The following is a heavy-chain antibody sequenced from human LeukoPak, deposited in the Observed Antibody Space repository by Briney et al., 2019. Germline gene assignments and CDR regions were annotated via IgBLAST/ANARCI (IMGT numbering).Heavy chain of an antibody. Sequence: PSETLSLTCAVYGGSFSGYYWSWIRQPPGKGLEWIGEINHSGSTNYNPSLKSRVTISVDTSKNQFSLKLSSVTAADTAVYYCARRRGWSVDYWGQGTLVTVSS. D-gene: IGHD6-19*01. CDR3: ARRRGWSVDY. CDR2: INHSGST. J-gene: IGHJ4*02. V-gene: IGHV4-34*01. CDR1: GGSFSGYY.